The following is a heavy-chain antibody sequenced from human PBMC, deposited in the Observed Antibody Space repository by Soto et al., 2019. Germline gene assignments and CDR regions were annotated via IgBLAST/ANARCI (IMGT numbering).Heavy chain of an antibody. CDR1: GFTFGNYW. J-gene: IGHJ4*02. V-gene: IGHV3-74*01. CDR3: ATAEVDY. CDR2: MNSDGSTT. Sequence: GGSLRLSCATSGFTFGNYWMHWVRQAPGKGLEWVSRMNSDGSTTNYADSVKGRFTVSRDNARNTLYLQINSLRAEDTAVYYCATAEVDYWGQGTLVTVSS.